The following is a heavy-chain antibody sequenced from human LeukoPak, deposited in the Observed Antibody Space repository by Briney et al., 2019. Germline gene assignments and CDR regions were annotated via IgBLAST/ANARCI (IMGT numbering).Heavy chain of an antibody. Sequence: SETLSLTCAVYGGSFSGYYWSWIRQPPGKGREWIGEINHSGSTNYNPSLKSRATISVDTSKNQFSLKLSSVTAADTAVYYCARGLAYYDSSGYSFGYSCDYWGQGTLVTVSS. CDR2: INHSGST. V-gene: IGHV4-34*01. CDR1: GGSFSGYY. CDR3: ARGLAYYDSSGYSFGYSCDY. J-gene: IGHJ4*02. D-gene: IGHD3-22*01.